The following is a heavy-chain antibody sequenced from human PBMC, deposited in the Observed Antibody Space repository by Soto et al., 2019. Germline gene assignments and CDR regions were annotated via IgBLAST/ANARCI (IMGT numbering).Heavy chain of an antibody. CDR3: ARGQQLSPYYFDF. V-gene: IGHV3-33*01. CDR1: GFTFSSNG. J-gene: IGHJ4*02. CDR2: IWYDGSYK. D-gene: IGHD6-13*01. Sequence: QVQLVESGGSVVQPGRSLRLSCAASGFTFSSNGMHWVRQAPGKRLEWVALIWYDGSYKYYADSVKGRFTISRDNSKNTPYLRMDSLRADDTAMYYCARGQQLSPYYFDFWGQGTLVTVSS.